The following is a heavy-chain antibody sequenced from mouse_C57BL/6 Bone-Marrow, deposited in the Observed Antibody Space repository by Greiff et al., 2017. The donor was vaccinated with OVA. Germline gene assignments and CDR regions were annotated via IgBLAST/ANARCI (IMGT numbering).Heavy chain of an antibody. CDR1: GYTFTSYW. Sequence: QVQLQQPGAELVKPGASVKLSCKASGYTFTSYWMHWVKQRPGQGLEWIGMIHPNSGGTNYNEKFKSKATLTVDKSSSTAYMQLSSLTSEDSAVYYCAYYDYVAFDYWGKGTTLTVAS. CDR2: IHPNSGGT. D-gene: IGHD2-4*01. V-gene: IGHV1-64*01. CDR3: AYYDYVAFDY. J-gene: IGHJ2*01.